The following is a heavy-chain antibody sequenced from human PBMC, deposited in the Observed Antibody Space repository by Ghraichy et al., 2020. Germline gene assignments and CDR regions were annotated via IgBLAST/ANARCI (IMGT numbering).Heavy chain of an antibody. CDR3: ARCYYYYSMDV. CDR2: INHSGST. CDR1: GGSFSGYY. D-gene: IGHD4-17*01. V-gene: IGHV4-34*01. J-gene: IGHJ6*02. Sequence: SETLSLTCAVYGGSFSGYYWSWIRQPPGKGLEWIGEINHSGSTNYNPSLKSRVTISVDTSQNQFSLKLSSVTAADTAVYYCARCYYYYSMDVWGQGTTVTVSS.